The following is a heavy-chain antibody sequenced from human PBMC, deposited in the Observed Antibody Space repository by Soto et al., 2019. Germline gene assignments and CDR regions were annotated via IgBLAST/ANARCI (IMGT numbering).Heavy chain of an antibody. CDR3: ARRVGWARDYYYGMDV. Sequence: QVQLVQSGAEVKKPGSSVKVSCKASGGIFSSYAVSWVRQAPGQGLEWMGGIIPIFGTPNYAQKFQGRVTITADESTSTAYMGLSSLRSEDTAVYYCARRVGWARDYYYGMDVWGQGTTVIVSS. V-gene: IGHV1-69*12. CDR2: IIPIFGTP. J-gene: IGHJ6*02. CDR1: GGIFSSYA. D-gene: IGHD6-19*01.